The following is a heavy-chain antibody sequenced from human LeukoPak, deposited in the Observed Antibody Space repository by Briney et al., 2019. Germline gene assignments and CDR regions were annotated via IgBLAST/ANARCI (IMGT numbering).Heavy chain of an antibody. CDR3: AREYCSSTSCEEDY. CDR2: ISSSSSYI. Sequence: GGSLRLYCAASGFTFSSYSMIWVRQAPGKGLEWVSSISSSSSYIYYADSVKGRFTIARDNAKNSLYLQMNSLRAEDTAVYYCAREYCSSTSCEEDYWGQGTLVTVSS. CDR1: GFTFSSYS. D-gene: IGHD2-2*01. J-gene: IGHJ4*02. V-gene: IGHV3-21*01.